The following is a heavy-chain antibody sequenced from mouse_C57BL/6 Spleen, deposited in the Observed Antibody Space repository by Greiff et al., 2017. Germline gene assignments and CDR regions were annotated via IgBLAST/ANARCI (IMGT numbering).Heavy chain of an antibody. D-gene: IGHD1-1*02. V-gene: IGHV1-82*01. J-gene: IGHJ1*03. CDR1: GYAFSSSW. CDR3: AREYGSRYFDV. Sequence: QVHVKQSGPELVKPGASVKISCKASGYAFSSSWMNWVKQRPGKGLEWIGRIYPGDGDTNYNGKFKGKATLTADKSSSTAYMQLSSLTSEDSAVYFCAREYGSRYFDVWGTGTTVTVSS. CDR2: IYPGDGDT.